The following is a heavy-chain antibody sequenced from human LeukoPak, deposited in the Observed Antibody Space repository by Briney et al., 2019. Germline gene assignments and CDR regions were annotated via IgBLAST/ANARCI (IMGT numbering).Heavy chain of an antibody. D-gene: IGHD1-26*01. CDR2: ISSSSSYI. CDR1: GFTFSSYR. J-gene: IGHJ4*02. V-gene: IGHV3-21*01. CDR3: AKTRGWELLSDSFDH. Sequence: PGGSLRLSCAASGFTFSSYRMNWVRQAPGKGLEWVSSISSSSSYIYYADSVKGRFTISRDNAKNSLYLQMNSLRAEDTAVYYCAKTRGWELLSDSFDHWGQGPLDTVSS.